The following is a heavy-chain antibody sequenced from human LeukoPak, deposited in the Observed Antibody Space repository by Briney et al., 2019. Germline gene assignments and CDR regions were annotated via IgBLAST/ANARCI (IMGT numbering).Heavy chain of an antibody. CDR3: AKEGYYDSSGYFGFDY. J-gene: IGHJ4*02. CDR2: ISGSGGST. Sequence: GGSLRLSCAASGFTFSSYAMSWVRQAPGKGLEWVSAISGSGGSTYYADSVKGRFTISRDNSKNTLYLQMNSLRAEDTAVYYCAKEGYYDSSGYFGFDYWGQGTLVTVSS. V-gene: IGHV3-23*01. D-gene: IGHD3-22*01. CDR1: GFTFSSYA.